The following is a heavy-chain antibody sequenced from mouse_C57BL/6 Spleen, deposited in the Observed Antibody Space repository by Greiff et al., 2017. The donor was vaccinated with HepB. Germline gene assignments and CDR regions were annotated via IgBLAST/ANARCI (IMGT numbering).Heavy chain of an antibody. CDR2: IDPEDGDT. V-gene: IGHV14-1*01. CDR1: GFNIKDYY. CDR3: TPYYYGRNFDV. D-gene: IGHD1-1*01. Sequence: EVKLQESGAELVRPGASVKLSCTASGFNIKDYYMHWVKQRPEQGLEWIGRIDPEDGDTEYAPKFQGKATMTADTSSNTAYLQLSSLTSEDTAVYYCTPYYYGRNFDVWGTGTTVTVSS. J-gene: IGHJ1*03.